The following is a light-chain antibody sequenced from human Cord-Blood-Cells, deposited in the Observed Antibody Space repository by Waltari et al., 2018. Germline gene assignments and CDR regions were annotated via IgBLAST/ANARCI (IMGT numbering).Light chain of an antibody. CDR1: KSISSY. CDR2: AAS. J-gene: IGKJ2*01. CDR3: QQSYSTPYT. V-gene: IGKV1-39*01. Sequence: DIQMTQSPSSLSASVGDRVTITCRASKSISSYLNWYQQKPGKAPKLLIYAASSLQSGIPERFSGSGSGTDFTLTISSLQPEDFATYYCQQSYSTPYTFGQGTKLEIK.